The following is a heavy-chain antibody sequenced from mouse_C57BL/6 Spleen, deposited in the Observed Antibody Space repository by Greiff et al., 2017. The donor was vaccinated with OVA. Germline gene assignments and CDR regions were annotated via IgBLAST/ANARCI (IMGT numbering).Heavy chain of an antibody. Sequence: QVQLQQPGAELVKPGASVKLSCKASGYTFTSYWMQWVKQRPGQGLEWIGEIDPSDSYTNYNQKVKGKATLTVATSSSTAYMQLSSLTSEDSAVYYCARRDYDYWGQGTTLTVSS. J-gene: IGHJ2*01. CDR2: IDPSDSYT. V-gene: IGHV1-50*01. CDR3: ARRDYDY. CDR1: GYTFTSYW.